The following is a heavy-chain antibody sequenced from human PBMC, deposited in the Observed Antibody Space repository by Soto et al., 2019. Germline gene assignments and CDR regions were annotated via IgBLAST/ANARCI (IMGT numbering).Heavy chain of an antibody. V-gene: IGHV4-31*03. CDR2: IYHSGRT. D-gene: IGHD6-13*01. Sequence: QVQLQESGPGLVKPSQTLSLTCTVSGGSISSGGYYWSWIRQHPGKGLEWIGYIYHSGRTYYNPSLKSRVTMSVATSKNQFSLKLSSVTAADTAVYYCARDGLGSYSSSWYWFDPWGQGTLVTVSS. J-gene: IGHJ5*02. CDR1: GGSISSGGYY. CDR3: ARDGLGSYSSSWYWFDP.